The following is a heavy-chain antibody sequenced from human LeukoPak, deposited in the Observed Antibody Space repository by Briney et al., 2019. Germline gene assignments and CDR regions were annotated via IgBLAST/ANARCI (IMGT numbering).Heavy chain of an antibody. D-gene: IGHD6-13*01. Sequence: SGPALVKPTQTLTLTCTFSGFSLSTSGMCVSWIRQPPGKALEWLARIDWDDDKYYSTSLKTRLTISKDTSKNQVVLTMTNMDPVDTATYYCARLAAAGPSSLYYYYMDVWGKGTTVTVSS. CDR1: GFSLSTSGMC. CDR2: IDWDDDK. V-gene: IGHV2-70*11. J-gene: IGHJ6*03. CDR3: ARLAAAGPSSLYYYYMDV.